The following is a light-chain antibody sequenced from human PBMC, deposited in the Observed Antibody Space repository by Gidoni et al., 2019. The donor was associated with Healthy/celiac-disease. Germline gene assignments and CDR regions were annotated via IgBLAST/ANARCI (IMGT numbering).Light chain of an antibody. CDR3: QQYYSTPTYT. CDR2: WAS. J-gene: IGKJ2*01. V-gene: IGKV4-1*01. CDR1: QSVLYSSNNKNY. Sequence: IVMPQSPDSLAVSLGERTTINCKSSQSVLYSSNNKNYLAWYQQKPGQPPKLLIYWASTRESRVPDRFSGSGSGTDFTLTISSLQAEDVAVYYCQQYYSTPTYTFGQGTKLEIK.